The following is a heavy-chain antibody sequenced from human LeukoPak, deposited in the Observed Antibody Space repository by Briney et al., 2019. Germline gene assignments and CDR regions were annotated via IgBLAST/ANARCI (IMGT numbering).Heavy chain of an antibody. V-gene: IGHV4-59*01. CDR1: GGSISSYY. Sequence: SETLSLTCTVSGGSISSYYWSWIRQPPGKGLEWIGYIYYSGSTNYNPSLKSRVTISVDTSKNQFSLKLSSVTAADTAVYYRARGINDYGENFDYWGQGTLVTVSS. CDR3: ARGINDYGENFDY. J-gene: IGHJ4*02. D-gene: IGHD4-17*01. CDR2: IYYSGST.